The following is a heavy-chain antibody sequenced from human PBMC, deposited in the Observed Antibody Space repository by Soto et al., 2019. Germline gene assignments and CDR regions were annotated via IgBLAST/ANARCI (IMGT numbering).Heavy chain of an antibody. CDR2: ISGSGGST. Sequence: HPGXSLRLSGAASGFTFSSDAISWVNQAPGKGLEWVSAISGSGGSTYYADSVKGRFTISRDNSKNTLYLQMNSLRAEDTAVYYCAKPDSSGYHAFDIWGQGTMVTVSS. V-gene: IGHV3-23*01. D-gene: IGHD3-22*01. CDR3: AKPDSSGYHAFDI. J-gene: IGHJ3*02. CDR1: GFTFSSDA.